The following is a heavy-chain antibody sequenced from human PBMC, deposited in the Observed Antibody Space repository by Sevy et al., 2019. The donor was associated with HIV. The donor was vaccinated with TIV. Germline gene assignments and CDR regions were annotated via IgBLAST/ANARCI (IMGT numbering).Heavy chain of an antibody. CDR3: ARIEWLYFDY. J-gene: IGHJ4*02. Sequence: GGSLRLSCAASGFTFSNYWMSWVRQAPGKGLEWVANINLDGSGKYYVDSVKGRFTISRDNAKNSVYLQMNSLRAEDTAVYYCARIEWLYFDYWGQGNLVTVSS. CDR1: GFTFSNYW. CDR2: INLDGSGK. D-gene: IGHD5-12*01. V-gene: IGHV3-7*01.